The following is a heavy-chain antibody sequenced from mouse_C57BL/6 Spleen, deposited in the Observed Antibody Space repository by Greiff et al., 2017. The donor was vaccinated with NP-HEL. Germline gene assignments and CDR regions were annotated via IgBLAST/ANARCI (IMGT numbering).Heavy chain of an antibody. J-gene: IGHJ2*01. CDR2: ISSGSSTI. CDR1: GFNISDYG. V-gene: IGHV5-17*01. CDR3: ARQLRRDFGY. Sequence: EVKLMESGGGLVKPGGSLKLSCAASGFNISDYGMHWVRQAPEKGLEWVAYISSGSSTIYYADTVKGRFTISRDNAKNTPFLQMTSLRSEDTAMYFCARQLRRDFGYWGQGTTLTVSS. D-gene: IGHD1-2*01.